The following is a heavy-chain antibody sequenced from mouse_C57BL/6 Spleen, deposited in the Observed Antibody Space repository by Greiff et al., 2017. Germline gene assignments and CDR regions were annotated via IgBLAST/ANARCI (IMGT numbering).Heavy chain of an antibody. V-gene: IGHV1-76*01. D-gene: IGHD3-2*02. CDR2: IYPGSGNT. CDR3: ASEGQLSPTFAY. J-gene: IGHJ3*01. CDR1: GYTFTDYY. Sequence: VQRVESGAELVRPGASVKLSCKASGYTFTDYYINWVKQRPGQGLEWIARIYPGSGNTYYNEKFKGKATLTAEKSSSTAYMQLSSLTSEDSAVYFCASEGQLSPTFAYWGQGTLVTVSA.